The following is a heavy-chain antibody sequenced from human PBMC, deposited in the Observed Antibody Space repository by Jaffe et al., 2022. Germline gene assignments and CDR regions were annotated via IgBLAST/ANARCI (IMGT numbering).Heavy chain of an antibody. D-gene: IGHD6-19*01. J-gene: IGHJ3*02. V-gene: IGHV3-23*01. Sequence: EVQLLESGGGLVQPGGSLRLSCAASGFTFSSYAMSWVRQAPGKGLEWVSVISGSSGTTYYADSVKGRFTISRDNSKNTLYLQINSLRAEDTAVYYCAKSGYNSGWYRAFDIWGQGTMVTVSS. CDR3: AKSGYNSGWYRAFDI. CDR2: ISGSSGTT. CDR1: GFTFSSYA.